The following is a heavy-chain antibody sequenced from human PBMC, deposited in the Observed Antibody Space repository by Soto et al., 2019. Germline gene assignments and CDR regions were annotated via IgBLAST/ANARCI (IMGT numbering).Heavy chain of an antibody. D-gene: IGHD3-3*01. CDR1: GFTFSSYW. V-gene: IGHV3-7*01. J-gene: IGHJ2*01. CDR3: AREATEGVDYDFWSGYYRYFDL. CDR2: IKQDGSEK. Sequence: EVQLVESGGGLVQPGGSLRLSCAASGFTFSSYWMSWVRQAPGKGLEWVANIKQDGSEKYYVDSVKGRFTISRDNAKNSLYLQMNSLRAEDTAVYYCAREATEGVDYDFWSGYYRYFDLWGRGTLVTVSS.